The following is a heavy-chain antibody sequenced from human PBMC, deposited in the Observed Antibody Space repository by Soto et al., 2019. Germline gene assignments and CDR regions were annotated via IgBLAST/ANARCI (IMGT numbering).Heavy chain of an antibody. CDR3: VTWADAADEDYFHH. CDR1: GFRFTSSW. D-gene: IGHD3-16*01. Sequence: EVHLVESGGGLVQPGGSLRLSCAASGFRFTSSWMSWVRQAPGKGLEWVDHINQNGGQKYYVDSAKGRFTISRDNAKTSLYLHMNSVTVEDTAVFYCVTWADAADEDYFHHWGQGTLVTVSS. J-gene: IGHJ1*01. V-gene: IGHV3-7*01. CDR2: INQNGGQK.